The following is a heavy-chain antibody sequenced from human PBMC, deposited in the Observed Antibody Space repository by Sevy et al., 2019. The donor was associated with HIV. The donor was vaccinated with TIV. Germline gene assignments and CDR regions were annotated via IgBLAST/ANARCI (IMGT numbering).Heavy chain of an antibody. CDR1: GFSFNGYG. CDR2: IWYDGTNK. D-gene: IGHD6-19*01. CDR3: ARESLAVAGIGYYFHS. V-gene: IGHV3-33*01. J-gene: IGHJ4*02. Sequence: GSLRLSCAASGFSFNGYGMHWVRQAPGKGLEWLAVIWYDGTNKEYADSVKGRFTISRDNSENTLYLQMNSLRAEDTAVYYCARESLAVAGIGYYFHSWGQGTLVTVSS.